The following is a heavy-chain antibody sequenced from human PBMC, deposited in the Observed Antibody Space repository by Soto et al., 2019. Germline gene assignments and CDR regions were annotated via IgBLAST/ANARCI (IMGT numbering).Heavy chain of an antibody. V-gene: IGHV5-51*01. CDR2: IYPGDSDT. CDR1: GYSFTSYW. D-gene: IGHD1-26*01. Sequence: GESLKISCKGSGYSFTSYWIGWVRQMPGKGLEWMGIIYPGDSDTRYSPSFQGQVTISADKSISTAYLQWSSLKASDTAMYYCASTGLSSYSGRYWDAFDIWGQGTMVTVSS. CDR3: ASTGLSSYSGRYWDAFDI. J-gene: IGHJ3*02.